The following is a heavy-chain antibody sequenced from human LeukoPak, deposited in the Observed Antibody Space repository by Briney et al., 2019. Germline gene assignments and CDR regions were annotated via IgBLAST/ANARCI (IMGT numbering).Heavy chain of an antibody. CDR1: GFTFSRYA. J-gene: IGHJ4*02. CDR2: ISGSGGST. Sequence: GSLRLSCAASGFTFSRYAMSWVRQAPGKGLECVSGISGSGGSTYYADSVKGRFTISRGNSKNTLYVQMNSLRAEDTAVYYCATGRYCSSASCPFDYWGQGTLVTVSS. D-gene: IGHD2-2*01. CDR3: ATGRYCSSASCPFDY. V-gene: IGHV3-23*01.